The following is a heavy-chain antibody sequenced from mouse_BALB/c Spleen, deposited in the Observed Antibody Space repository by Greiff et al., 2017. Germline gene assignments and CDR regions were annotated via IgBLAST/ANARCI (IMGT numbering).Heavy chain of an antibody. V-gene: IGHV3-8*02. CDR3: ASPYYGSSYFAY. Sequence: EVKLVESGPSLVKPSQTLSLTCSVTGDSITSGYWNWIRKFPGNKLEYMGYISYSGSTYYNPSLKSRISITRDTSKNQYYLQLNSVTTEDTATYYCASPYYGSSYFAYWGQGTLVTVSA. J-gene: IGHJ3*01. CDR1: GDSITSGY. CDR2: ISYSGST. D-gene: IGHD1-1*01.